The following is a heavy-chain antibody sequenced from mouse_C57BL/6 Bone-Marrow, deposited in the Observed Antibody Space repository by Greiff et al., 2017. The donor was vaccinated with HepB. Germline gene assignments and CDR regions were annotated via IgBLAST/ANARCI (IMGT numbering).Heavy chain of an antibody. CDR3: AGGLRYYYAMDY. D-gene: IGHD1-1*01. V-gene: IGHV1-82*01. CDR1: GYAFSSSW. Sequence: QVQLKQSGPELVKPGASVKISCKASGYAFSSSWMNWVKQRPGKGLEWIGRIYPGDGDTNYNGKFKGKATLTADKSSSTAYMQLSSLTSEDSAVYFCAGGLRYYYAMDYWGQGTSVTVSS. J-gene: IGHJ4*01. CDR2: IYPGDGDT.